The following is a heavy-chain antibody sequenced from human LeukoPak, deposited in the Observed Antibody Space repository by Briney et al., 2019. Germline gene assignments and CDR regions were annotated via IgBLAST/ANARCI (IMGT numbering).Heavy chain of an antibody. CDR3: ARLNVPGWIDP. CDR2: IYFNGNT. Sequence: SETLSLTCTVSGDSLTGYYWGWIRQPPGKGLEWIANIYFNGNTYYNSTLKSRVTISLDTSKNQFSLKLSSVTAADMAVYYCARLNVPGWIDPWGQGTLVTVSS. CDR1: GDSLTGYY. J-gene: IGHJ5*02. V-gene: IGHV4-39*07.